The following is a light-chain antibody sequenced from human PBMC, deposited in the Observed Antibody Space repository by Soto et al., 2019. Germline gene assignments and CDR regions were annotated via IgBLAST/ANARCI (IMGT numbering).Light chain of an antibody. J-gene: IGKJ1*01. CDR1: QTISSS. CDR3: QHVAT. Sequence: DIQMTQSPSTLSASVGDRVTITCRASQTISSSLAWYQQKPGKAPKPLIYRASSLESGVPSRFSGSGSGTEFTLTISSLQPDDFATYFCQHVATFGKGTKVEIK. CDR2: RAS. V-gene: IGKV1-5*03.